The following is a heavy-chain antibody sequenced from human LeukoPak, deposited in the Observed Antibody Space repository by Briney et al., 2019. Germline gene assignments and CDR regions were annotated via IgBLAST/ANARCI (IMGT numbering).Heavy chain of an antibody. CDR1: GFTFSSYS. CDR3: AKDKGLGAVAGNPYYYGMDV. Sequence: GGSLRLSCAASGFTFSSYSMHWVRQAPGKGLEWVSSISSSSSYIYYADSVKGRFTISRDNAKNSLYLQMNSLRAEDTALYYCAKDKGLGAVAGNPYYYGMDVWGQGTTVTVSS. D-gene: IGHD6-19*01. CDR2: ISSSSSYI. J-gene: IGHJ6*02. V-gene: IGHV3-21*04.